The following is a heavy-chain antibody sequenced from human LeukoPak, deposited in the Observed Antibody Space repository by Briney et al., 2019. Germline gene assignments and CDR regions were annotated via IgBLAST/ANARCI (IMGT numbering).Heavy chain of an antibody. CDR3: ARDSVPAALYADNWFDP. CDR1: GFTFSSYS. Sequence: GGSLRLSCAASGFTFSSYSMNWVRQAPGKGLEWVSSISSSSSYIYYADSVKGRFTISRDNAKNSLYLQMNSLRAEDTAVYYCARDSVPAALYADNWFDPWGQGTLVTVSS. J-gene: IGHJ5*02. V-gene: IGHV3-21*01. D-gene: IGHD2-2*01. CDR2: ISSSSSYI.